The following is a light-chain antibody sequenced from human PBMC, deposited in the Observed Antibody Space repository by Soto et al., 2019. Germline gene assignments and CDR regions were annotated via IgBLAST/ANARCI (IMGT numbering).Light chain of an antibody. CDR3: SSYTSDSSYV. CDR2: AVS. Sequence: QSALTQPASVSGTPGQSSTISCTGTSSDVGLYDYVSWYQQHPGKAPQLMIYAVSNRPSGLSNRFSASKSGNTASLFISGLQAEDEADYYCSSYTSDSSYVFGSGTKVTVL. J-gene: IGLJ1*01. V-gene: IGLV2-14*01. CDR1: SSDVGLYDY.